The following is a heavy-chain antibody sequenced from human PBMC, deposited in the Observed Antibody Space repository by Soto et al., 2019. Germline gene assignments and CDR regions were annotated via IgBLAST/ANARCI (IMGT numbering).Heavy chain of an antibody. CDR1: GGSFSGYY. CDR3: ARGVQLWSEGEDY. CDR2: INHSGGT. V-gene: IGHV4-34*01. Sequence: PSETLSLTCAVYGGSFSGYYWSWIRQPPGKGLEWIGEINHSGGTNYNPSLKSRVTISVDTSKNQFSLKLSSVTAADTAVYYCARGVQLWSEGEDYWGQGTRVTVS. J-gene: IGHJ4*02. D-gene: IGHD5-18*01.